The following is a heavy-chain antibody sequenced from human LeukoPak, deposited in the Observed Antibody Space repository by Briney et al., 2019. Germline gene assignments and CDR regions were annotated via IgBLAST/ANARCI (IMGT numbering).Heavy chain of an antibody. CDR3: AHLVVSGYDFHDAFES. Sequence: SGPTLVNPTETLTLTCTFSGFSLSTSGVGVGWIRQPPGKALEWLALIYWNDDKRYSPSLKSRLTITKDTYKNQVVLTMTNMDPVDTATYYCAHLVVSGYDFHDAFESWGQGTRVTVSS. V-gene: IGHV2-5*01. CDR1: GFSLSTSGVG. J-gene: IGHJ3*02. D-gene: IGHD5-12*01. CDR2: IYWNDDK.